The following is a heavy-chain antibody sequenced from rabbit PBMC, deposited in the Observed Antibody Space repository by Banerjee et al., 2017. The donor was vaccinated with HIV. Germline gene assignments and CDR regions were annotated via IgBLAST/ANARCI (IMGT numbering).Heavy chain of an antibody. CDR3: ARDLGYTYGYAGADYALNL. CDR1: GFSFSSSYY. J-gene: IGHJ4*01. V-gene: IGHV1S45*01. D-gene: IGHD6-1*01. CDR2: IYTSSGST. Sequence: QEQLEESGGDLVKPEGSLTLTCTASGFSFSSSYYMCWVRQAPGKGLEWIACIYTSSGSTYYASWAKGRFTISKTSSTTVTLQMNILTAADTATYFCARDLGYTYGYAGADYALNLWGPGTLVTVS.